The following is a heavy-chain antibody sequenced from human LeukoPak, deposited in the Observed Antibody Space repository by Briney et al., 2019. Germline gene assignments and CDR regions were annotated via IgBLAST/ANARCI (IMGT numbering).Heavy chain of an antibody. CDR2: INHSGST. J-gene: IGHJ5*02. CDR3: ARDIGITMVRGVIACFDP. Sequence: SETLSLTCAVYGGSLSGYYWSWIRQPPGKGLEWIGEINHSGSTNYNPSLKSRVTISVDTSKNQFSLKLSSVTAADTAVYYCARDIGITMVRGVIACFDPWGQGTLVTVSS. V-gene: IGHV4-34*01. D-gene: IGHD3-10*01. CDR1: GGSLSGYY.